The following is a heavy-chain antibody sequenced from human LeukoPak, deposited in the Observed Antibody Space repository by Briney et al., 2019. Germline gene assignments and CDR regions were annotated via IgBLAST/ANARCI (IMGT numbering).Heavy chain of an antibody. Sequence: GGSLRLSCAASGFTFSHYLMHWVRQAPGKGLVWVSRINSDESNTNSYADSVKGRFIISRDNSKNTLYLQMNSLRAEDTAVYFCGRGGNGIDIWGQGTTVIVSS. J-gene: IGHJ3*02. V-gene: IGHV3-74*01. D-gene: IGHD2-8*01. CDR1: GFTFSHYL. CDR3: GRGGNGIDI. CDR2: INSDESNT.